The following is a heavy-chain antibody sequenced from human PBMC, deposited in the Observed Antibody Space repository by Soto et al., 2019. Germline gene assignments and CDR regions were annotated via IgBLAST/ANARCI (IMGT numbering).Heavy chain of an antibody. CDR2: IWYDGSNK. Sequence: QVPLVESGGGVVQPGRSLRLSCAASGFTFSSYGMHWVRQAPGKGLEWVAVIWYDGSNKYYADSVKGRFTISRDNSKNTLYLQMNSLRAEDTAVYYCAREEHHDGEIDYWGQGTLVTVSS. CDR1: GFTFSSYG. V-gene: IGHV3-33*01. CDR3: AREEHHDGEIDY. J-gene: IGHJ4*02. D-gene: IGHD4-17*01.